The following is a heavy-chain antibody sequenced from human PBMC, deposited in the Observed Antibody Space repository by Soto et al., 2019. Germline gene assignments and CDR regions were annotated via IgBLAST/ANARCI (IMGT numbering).Heavy chain of an antibody. D-gene: IGHD3-3*01. Sequence: SETLSLTCTVSGGSISSGGYYWSWIRQHPGKGLEWIGYICYSGSTHYNPSLKSRVTISLDTSKNQFSLKLTSVTAADAAVYYCAREQAIFGFDYWGQGTLVTVSS. CDR2: ICYSGST. V-gene: IGHV4-31*03. CDR3: AREQAIFGFDY. J-gene: IGHJ4*02. CDR1: GGSISSGGYY.